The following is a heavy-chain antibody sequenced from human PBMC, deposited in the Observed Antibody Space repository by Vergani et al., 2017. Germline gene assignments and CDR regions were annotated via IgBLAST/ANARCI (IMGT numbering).Heavy chain of an antibody. CDR1: GYTFTSYA. Sequence: QVQLVQSGSELKKPGASVKVSCKASGYTFTSYAMNWVRQAPGQGLEWMGWINTNTGNPTYAQGFTGRFVFSLDTSVSTAYLQISSLKAEDTAVYYCARTYLGYCSSTSCRGTFDAFDIWGQGTMVTVSS. V-gene: IGHV7-4-1*02. CDR2: INTNTGNP. D-gene: IGHD2-2*01. J-gene: IGHJ3*02. CDR3: ARTYLGYCSSTSCRGTFDAFDI.